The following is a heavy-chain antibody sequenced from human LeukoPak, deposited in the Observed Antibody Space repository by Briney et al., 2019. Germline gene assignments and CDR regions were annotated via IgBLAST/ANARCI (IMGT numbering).Heavy chain of an antibody. CDR2: IYPGDSDT. CDR3: ARRRYDYYDSSGYYRLDAFDI. Sequence: GESLKISCKSSGYSFTNYWIGWVRQMPGKGLEWMGIIYPGDSDTRYSPSFQGQVTISADKSISTAYLQWSSLKASDTAMYYCARRRYDYYDSSGYYRLDAFDIWGQGTMVTVSS. V-gene: IGHV5-51*01. CDR1: GYSFTNYW. J-gene: IGHJ3*02. D-gene: IGHD3-22*01.